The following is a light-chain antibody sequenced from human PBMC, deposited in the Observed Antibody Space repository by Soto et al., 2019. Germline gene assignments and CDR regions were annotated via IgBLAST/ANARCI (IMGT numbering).Light chain of an antibody. Sequence: IRLTQSPSSLSASVGDRVTFTCRASEDISSYLVWYQQKPGDAPKLLIYAASALHSGGPSRFSGSGSGTDFTLVISSLHPEDFAVYFCQQFKNYPITFGQGTRLQIK. CDR1: EDISSY. J-gene: IGKJ5*01. V-gene: IGKV1-9*01. CDR3: QQFKNYPIT. CDR2: AAS.